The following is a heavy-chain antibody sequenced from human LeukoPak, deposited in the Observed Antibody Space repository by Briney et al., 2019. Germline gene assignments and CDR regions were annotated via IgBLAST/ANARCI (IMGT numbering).Heavy chain of an antibody. D-gene: IGHD6-13*01. CDR1: GFTFSSYA. CDR2: ISDSGGST. CDR3: AKVGMAAAGYYFDY. Sequence: GGPLRLSCAASGFTFSSYAMSWVRQAPGKGLEWVSAISDSGGSTYYADSVKGRFTISRDKSKNTLYLQMNSLRAEDTAVYYCAKVGMAAAGYYFDYWGQGTLVTVSS. V-gene: IGHV3-23*01. J-gene: IGHJ4*02.